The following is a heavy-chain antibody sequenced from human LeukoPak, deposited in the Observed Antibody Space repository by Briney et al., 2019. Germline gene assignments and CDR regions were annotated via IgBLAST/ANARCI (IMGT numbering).Heavy chain of an antibody. Sequence: GGSLRLSCAASGFTFSSYWMHWVRQAPGKGLVWVSRINSDGSSTSYADSVKGRFTISRDNAKNTLYLQMNSLRAEDTAVYYCASDLTSGIAAAGNAWFDPWGQGTLVTASS. CDR2: INSDGSST. D-gene: IGHD6-13*01. V-gene: IGHV3-74*01. CDR1: GFTFSSYW. J-gene: IGHJ5*02. CDR3: ASDLTSGIAAAGNAWFDP.